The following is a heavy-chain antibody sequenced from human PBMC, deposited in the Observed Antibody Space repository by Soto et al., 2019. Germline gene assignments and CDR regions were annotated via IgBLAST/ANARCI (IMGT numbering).Heavy chain of an antibody. CDR2: INPKSGGT. D-gene: IGHD2-8*01. V-gene: IGHV1-2*04. J-gene: IGHJ6*02. CDR1: GYSFTDYH. Sequence: ASVKVSCKASGYSFTDYHIHGVRQAPGQGLEWLGRINPKSGGTSTTQKFQGWVTMTTDTSISTASMELTRLTSDDTAIYYCARGDSTDCSNGVCSFFYNHDMDVWGQGTTVTVSS. CDR3: ARGDSTDCSNGVCSFFYNHDMDV.